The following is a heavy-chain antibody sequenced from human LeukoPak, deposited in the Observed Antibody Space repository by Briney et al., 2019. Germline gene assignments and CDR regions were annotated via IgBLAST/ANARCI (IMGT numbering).Heavy chain of an antibody. CDR3: ARDPYSGYGRFDY. J-gene: IGHJ4*02. CDR1: GGSISSYY. Sequence: SETLSLTCTVSGGSISSYYWSWLRQPPGKGLEWIGSIYSSGSTYYNPSLKSRVTISVDTSKNQFSLKLNSVTAADTAVYYCARDPYSGYGRFDYWGQGTLVTVSS. CDR2: IYSSGST. V-gene: IGHV4-39*07. D-gene: IGHD5-12*01.